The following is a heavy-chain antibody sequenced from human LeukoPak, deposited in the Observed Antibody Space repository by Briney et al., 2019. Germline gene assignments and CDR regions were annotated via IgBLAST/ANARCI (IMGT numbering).Heavy chain of an antibody. CDR3: ARDWVYYGSGSDYYGMDV. J-gene: IGHJ6*02. CDR2: INPSGGST. CDR1: GYTFTSYY. D-gene: IGHD3-10*01. Sequence: ASVKVSCKASGYTFTSYYMHWVRQAPGQGLEWMGIINPSGGSTSYAQKFQGRVTMTRDMSTSTVYMELSSLRSEDTAVYYCARDWVYYGSGSDYYGMDVWGQGTTVTVSS. V-gene: IGHV1-46*01.